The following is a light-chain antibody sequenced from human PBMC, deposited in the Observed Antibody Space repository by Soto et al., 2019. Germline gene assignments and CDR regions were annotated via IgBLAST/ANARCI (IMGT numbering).Light chain of an antibody. V-gene: IGLV1-40*01. J-gene: IGLJ1*01. CDR3: QSYDTSLGGSGV. Sequence: QSVLTQPPSVSGAPGQSVTISCTGSSSNIGAGYDVHWYQQRPGAAPRLLIFANTDRPSGVPDRFSASKSYTSASLTIAGLQAEDEADYYCQSYDTSLGGSGVFGTGTKVTVL. CDR1: SSNIGAGYD. CDR2: ANT.